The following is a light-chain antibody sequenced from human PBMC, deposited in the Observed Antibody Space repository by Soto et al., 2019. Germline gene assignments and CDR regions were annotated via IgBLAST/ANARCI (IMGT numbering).Light chain of an antibody. J-gene: IGLJ3*02. V-gene: IGLV2-8*01. Sequence: QSALTQPPYASGSRGQSVTISCTGTSSDVGAYKYVSWYQQYPGKAPKLMIYEVTKRPSGVPDRFSGSKSGNTASLTVSGLQAEDEADYYCTSYVGNDIWVFGGGTKLTVL. CDR2: EVT. CDR3: TSYVGNDIWV. CDR1: SSDVGAYKY.